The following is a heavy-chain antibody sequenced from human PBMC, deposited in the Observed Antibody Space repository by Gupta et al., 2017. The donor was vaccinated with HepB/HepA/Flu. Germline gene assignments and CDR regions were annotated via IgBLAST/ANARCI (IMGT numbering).Heavy chain of an antibody. J-gene: IGHJ4*02. CDR2: FNHSGST. D-gene: IGHD2-15*01. Sequence: QVQLQQWGAGLLKPSETLSLTCAVYGGSFSGYYWIWICQPPGTGLAWTGEFNHSGSTNYTPSIKSRVTISVDTSKNQFSLKLSSVTAADTAVYYCARWGEGYCSGGSCYGGPKPPNRYRAIFDYWGQGTLVTVSS. V-gene: IGHV4-34*01. CDR1: GGSFSGYY. CDR3: ARWGEGYCSGGSCYGGPKPPNRYRAIFDY.